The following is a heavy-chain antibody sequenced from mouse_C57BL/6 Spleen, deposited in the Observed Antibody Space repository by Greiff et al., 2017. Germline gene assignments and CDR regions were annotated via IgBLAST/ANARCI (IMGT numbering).Heavy chain of an antibody. Sequence: QVQLQQSGTELVKPGASVKLSCTASGYTFTSYWMHWVKQRPGQGLEWIGNINPSNGGTNYTEKFKSKATLTVDKSSSTAYMQLSSLTSEESAVYYCARSGDYYGSSYQYYFDYWGQGTTLTVSS. CDR3: ARSGDYYGSSYQYYFDY. CDR1: GYTFTSYW. V-gene: IGHV1-53*01. D-gene: IGHD1-1*01. CDR2: INPSNGGT. J-gene: IGHJ2*01.